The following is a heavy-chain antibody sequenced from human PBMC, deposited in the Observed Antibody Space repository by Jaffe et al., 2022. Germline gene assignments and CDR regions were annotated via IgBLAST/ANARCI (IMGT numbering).Heavy chain of an antibody. Sequence: QVQLQQWGAGLLKPSETLSLTCAVYGGSFSGYYWSWIRQPPGKGLEWIGEINHSGSTNYNPSLKSRVTISVDTSKNQFSLKLSSVTAADTAVYYCARGPPFLRDGSIAARHHYYYYYMDVWGKGTTVTVSS. CDR1: GGSFSGYY. D-gene: IGHD6-6*01. V-gene: IGHV4-34*01. CDR3: ARGPPFLRDGSIAARHHYYYYYMDV. CDR2: INHSGST. J-gene: IGHJ6*03.